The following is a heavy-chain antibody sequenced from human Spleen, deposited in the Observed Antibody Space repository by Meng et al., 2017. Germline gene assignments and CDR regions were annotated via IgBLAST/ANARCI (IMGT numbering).Heavy chain of an antibody. D-gene: IGHD4-11*01. V-gene: IGHV4-34*01. Sequence: VTLQHWGEGLLQPLWPLSLACVVSGGSFSDYYWSWTRQPPGKGLEWIGEINHSGSTNYNPSLESRATISVDTSQNNLSLKLSSVTAADSAVYYCARGPTTMAHDFDYWGQGTLVTVSS. J-gene: IGHJ4*02. CDR2: INHSGST. CDR3: ARGPTTMAHDFDY. CDR1: GGSFSDYY.